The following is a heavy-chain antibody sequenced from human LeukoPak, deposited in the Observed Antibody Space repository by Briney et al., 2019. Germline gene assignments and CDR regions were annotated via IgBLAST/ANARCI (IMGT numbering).Heavy chain of an antibody. CDR2: LRYDGST. CDR1: GFTFSSYG. V-gene: IGHV3-30*02. Sequence: GGSLRLSCAASGFTFSSYGMYWVRQAPGKGLEWVAFLRYDGSTYYADSVKGRFTISRDNSQNTLYLQMSSVRGEDTAVYYCAKVNGVAGIDSWGQGTLVTVSS. CDR3: AKVNGVAGIDS. J-gene: IGHJ4*02. D-gene: IGHD6-19*01.